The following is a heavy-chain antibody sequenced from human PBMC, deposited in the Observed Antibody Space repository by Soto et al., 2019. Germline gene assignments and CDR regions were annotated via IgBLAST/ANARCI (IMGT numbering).Heavy chain of an antibody. CDR2: INPSGGST. CDR3: ARSMTTVVTRALYYYYYCMDV. CDR1: GYTFTSHC. J-gene: IGHJ6*02. V-gene: IGHV1-46*01. D-gene: IGHD4-17*01. Sequence: ASAKVSCKASGYTFTSHCMHWVRQAPGQGLEWMGIINPSGGSTSYAQKFQGRVTMTRDTSTSTVYMELSSLRSEDTAVYYCARSMTTVVTRALYYYYYCMDVWGQGTTVTVSS.